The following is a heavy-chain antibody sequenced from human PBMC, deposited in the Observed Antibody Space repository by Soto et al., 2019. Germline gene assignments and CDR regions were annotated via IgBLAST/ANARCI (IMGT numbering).Heavy chain of an antibody. Sequence: QVQLVESGGGVVQPGRSLRLSCAASGFTFSSYAMHWVRQVPGKGLEWVAVISYDGSNKYYADSVKGRFTISRDNSKNTLNLQMNSLRAEDTAVYYFARPLWRDDYNWGYFARWGRGTLVTVSS. CDR2: ISYDGSNK. D-gene: IGHD4-4*01. CDR3: ARPLWRDDYNWGYFAR. J-gene: IGHJ2*01. CDR1: GFTFSSYA. V-gene: IGHV3-30-3*01.